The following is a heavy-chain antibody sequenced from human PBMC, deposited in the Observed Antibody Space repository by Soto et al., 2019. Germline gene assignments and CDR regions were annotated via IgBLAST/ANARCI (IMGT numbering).Heavy chain of an antibody. V-gene: IGHV3-48*02. CDR1: GFTFGSYS. CDR2: ILSSRGVK. J-gene: IGHJ6*03. D-gene: IGHD2-15*01. CDR3: ARDFCAPLVATAMPYYMDV. Sequence: EVQLVESGGGLVQPGGSLRLSCAASGFTFGSYSMNWVRQAPGKGLEWVSFILSSRGVKYYADSVKGRFTVSRDNAKNSVYLKMTRQRDEDTAVYYCARDFCAPLVATAMPYYMDVWGKGTMVTVSS.